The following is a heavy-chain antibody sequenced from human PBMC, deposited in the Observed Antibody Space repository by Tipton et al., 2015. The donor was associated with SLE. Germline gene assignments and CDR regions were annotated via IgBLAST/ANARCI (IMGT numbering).Heavy chain of an antibody. D-gene: IGHD3-9*01. V-gene: IGHV4-39*07. CDR2: VNYGGST. J-gene: IGHJ4*02. CDR1: GGSISSSSYY. Sequence: TLSLTCTVSGGSISSSSYYWGWIRQPPGKGLEWIGTVNYGGSTYYNPSLKSRVTISVDTSKNQFSLKLSSVTAADTAVYYCAISEERYFDWPGGFDYWGQGTLVAVSS. CDR3: AISEERYFDWPGGFDY.